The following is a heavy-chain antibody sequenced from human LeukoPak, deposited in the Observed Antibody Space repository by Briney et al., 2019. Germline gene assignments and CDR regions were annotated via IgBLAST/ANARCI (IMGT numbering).Heavy chain of an antibody. CDR3: ARHLSSSWQNRIYYYYGMDV. D-gene: IGHD6-13*01. Sequence: ASVKVSCKASGYTSTGYYMHWVRQAPGQGLEWMGWINPNSGGTNYAQKFQGRVTMTRDTSISTAYMELSRLRSDDTAMYYCARHLSSSWQNRIYYYYGMDVWGQGTTVTVSS. CDR1: GYTSTGYY. CDR2: INPNSGGT. V-gene: IGHV1-2*02. J-gene: IGHJ6*02.